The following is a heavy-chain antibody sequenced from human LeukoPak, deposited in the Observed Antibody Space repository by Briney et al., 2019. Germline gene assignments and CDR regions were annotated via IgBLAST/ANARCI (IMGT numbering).Heavy chain of an antibody. CDR2: INHSGST. J-gene: IGHJ6*03. D-gene: IGHD3-10*01. V-gene: IGHV4-34*01. Sequence: PSETLSLTCAVYGGSFTDSSWSWIRQPPGKGLEWIGEINHSGSTNYNPSLKSRVTISVDTSKNQFSLKLSSVTAADTAVYYCARLKSFYYYGSGSYLGYYYYYMDVWGKGTTVTISS. CDR3: ARLKSFYYYGSGSYLGYYYYYMDV. CDR1: GGSFTDSS.